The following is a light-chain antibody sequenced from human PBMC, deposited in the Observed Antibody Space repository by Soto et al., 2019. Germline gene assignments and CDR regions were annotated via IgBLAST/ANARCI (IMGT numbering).Light chain of an antibody. CDR1: SSNIGSNY. J-gene: IGLJ2*01. V-gene: IGLV1-47*01. CDR3: AAWDDSLSGVV. Sequence: QSVLTQPPSASGTPGQRVTISCSGSSSNIGSNYVHWYQPLPGTAPKLLIYRNNQRPSGVPDRFSGSKSGTSASLAISGLRSEDEADYYCAAWDDSLSGVVFGGGTKVTVL. CDR2: RNN.